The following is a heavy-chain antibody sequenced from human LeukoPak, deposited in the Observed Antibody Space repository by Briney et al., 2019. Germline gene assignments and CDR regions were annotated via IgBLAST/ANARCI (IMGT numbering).Heavy chain of an antibody. CDR3: ARGRTTSTFLDY. V-gene: IGHV3-74*01. CDR1: GFTFSSYW. J-gene: IGHJ4*02. Sequence: GGSLRLSCAASGFTFSSYWMHWVRQAPGKGLVWVSRINSDGSSTSYADSVKGRFTISRDNAKNTPYLQMNSLRAEDTAVYYCARGRTTSTFLDYWGQGTLVTVSS. D-gene: IGHD4-17*01. CDR2: INSDGSST.